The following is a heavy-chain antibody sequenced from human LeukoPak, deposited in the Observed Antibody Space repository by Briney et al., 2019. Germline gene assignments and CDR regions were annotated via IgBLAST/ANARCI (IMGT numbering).Heavy chain of an antibody. CDR2: IYSGGNT. CDR1: RLIVSGIY. D-gene: IGHD3-10*01. J-gene: IGHJ4*02. Sequence: GGSLRLSCAASRLIVSGIYMSWVRQAPGKGLEWVSVIYSGGNTYYADSVTGRFTISRDASKNTLFLQMNSLRPEDTAVYYCAYMRYYGSGSYLAQWGQGTLVTVSP. CDR3: AYMRYYGSGSYLAQ. V-gene: IGHV3-53*01.